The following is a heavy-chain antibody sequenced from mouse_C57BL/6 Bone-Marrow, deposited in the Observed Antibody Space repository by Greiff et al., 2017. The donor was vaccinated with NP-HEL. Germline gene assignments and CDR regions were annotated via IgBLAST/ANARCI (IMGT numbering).Heavy chain of an antibody. D-gene: IGHD1-3*01. Sequence: VQLQQPGPELVKPGASVKISCKASGYTFTDYYMNWVKQSPGQGLEWIGDINPNNGGTSYNQKFKGKATLTVDKSSSTAYMKLSSLTSEDSAVFVCASYNSGSGYWGQGTSLTVSS. V-gene: IGHV1-26*01. CDR1: GYTFTDYY. CDR3: ASYNSGSGY. CDR2: INPNNGGT. J-gene: IGHJ4*01.